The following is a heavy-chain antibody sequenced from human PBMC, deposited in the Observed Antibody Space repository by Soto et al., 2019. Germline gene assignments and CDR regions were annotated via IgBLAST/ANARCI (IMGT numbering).Heavy chain of an antibody. V-gene: IGHV4-39*01. CDR1: GGSISSSSYY. D-gene: IGHD7-27*01. J-gene: IGHJ4*02. Sequence: SETLSLTCTVSGGSISSSSYYWGWIRQPPGKGLEWIGSIYYSGSTYYNPSLKSRVTISVDTSKNQFSLKLSSVTAADTAVYYCARRTEKLTGLKFDYWGQGTLVTVSS. CDR2: IYYSGST. CDR3: ARRTEKLTGLKFDY.